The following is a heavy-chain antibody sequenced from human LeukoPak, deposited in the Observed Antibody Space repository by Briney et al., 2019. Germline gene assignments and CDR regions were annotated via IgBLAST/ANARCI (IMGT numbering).Heavy chain of an antibody. D-gene: IGHD2-2*02. CDR2: IIPIFGTA. Sequence: ASVKVSCKASGGTFSSYAISWVRQAPGQGLEWMGGIIPIFGTANYAQKFQGRVTITADESTRTAYMELSSLRSEDTAVYYCARREDIVVVPAAIPRGGYFDWLGAFDIWGQGTMVTVSS. V-gene: IGHV1-69*01. CDR1: GGTFSSYA. CDR3: ARREDIVVVPAAIPRGGYFDWLGAFDI. J-gene: IGHJ3*02.